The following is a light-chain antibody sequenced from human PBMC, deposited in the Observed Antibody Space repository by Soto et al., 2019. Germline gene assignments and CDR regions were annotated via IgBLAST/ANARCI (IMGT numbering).Light chain of an antibody. CDR2: AAS. CDR1: QSISSY. Sequence: NQMSQSPSSLSASVGDRVTITCRASQSISSYLNWYQQKPGKAPKLLIYAASSLQSGVPSRFSGSGSGTDFTLTISSLQPEDFATYYCQQSYSTPRTFGQGTKVDI. CDR3: QQSYSTPRT. V-gene: IGKV1-39*01. J-gene: IGKJ1*01.